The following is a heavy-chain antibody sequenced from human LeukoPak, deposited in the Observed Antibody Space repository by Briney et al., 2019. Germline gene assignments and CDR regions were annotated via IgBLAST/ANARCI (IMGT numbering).Heavy chain of an antibody. CDR2: LYSDGGT. J-gene: IGHJ4*02. V-gene: IGHV3-53*01. CDR3: ARGGGYYPIDY. CDR1: GFTLSSYA. D-gene: IGHD2-15*01. Sequence: GGSLRLSCAASGFTLSSYAMTWVRQAPGKGLEWVSVLYSDGGTYYADSVKGRFTISRDTSKNTLYLQVNSLRAEDTAVYYCARGGGYYPIDYWGQGTLVTVSS.